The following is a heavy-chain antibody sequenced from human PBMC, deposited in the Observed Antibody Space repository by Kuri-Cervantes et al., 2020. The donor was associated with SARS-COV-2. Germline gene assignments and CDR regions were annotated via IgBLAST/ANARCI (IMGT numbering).Heavy chain of an antibody. V-gene: IGHV3-30*18. CDR2: IGYDGSRK. D-gene: IGHD6-19*01. J-gene: IGHJ4*02. CDR3: AKEGSSGWYGGD. Sequence: SCKASGYTFTGYYMHWVRQAPGKGLEWVAAIGYDGSRKHYSDSLKGRFTISRDNSQNTVYLQMSTLRDDDTAVHYCAKEGSSGWYGGDWGQGALVTVSS. CDR1: GYTFTGYY.